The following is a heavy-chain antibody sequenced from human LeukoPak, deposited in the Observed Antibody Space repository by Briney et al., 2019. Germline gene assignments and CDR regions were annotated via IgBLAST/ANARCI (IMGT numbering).Heavy chain of an antibody. D-gene: IGHD3-10*01. Sequence: GGSLRLSCAASGFGVSTNYMYWVRQAPGKGLEWVSVIYSGGSTYYAGSVKGRFTISRDTSKNTVLLQMNSLRVEDTAVYYCARDEGYGSGSFDIWGQGRMVTVSS. J-gene: IGHJ3*02. CDR1: GFGVSTNY. V-gene: IGHV3-53*01. CDR3: ARDEGYGSGSFDI. CDR2: IYSGGST.